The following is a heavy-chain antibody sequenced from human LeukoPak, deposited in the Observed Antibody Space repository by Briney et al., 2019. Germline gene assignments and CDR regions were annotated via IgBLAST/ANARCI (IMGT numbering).Heavy chain of an antibody. CDR1: GFTFSNYA. J-gene: IGHJ4*02. CDR2: ISGSGDST. Sequence: GGSLRLSCAASGFTFSNYAMNWVRQAPGKGLEWVSGISGSGDSTYYADSVKGRFTISRDTAKNTLYLQMNSLRAEDTAVYYCARFGWVPPAHFDYWGQGALVTVSS. V-gene: IGHV3-23*01. D-gene: IGHD3-10*01. CDR3: ARFGWVPPAHFDY.